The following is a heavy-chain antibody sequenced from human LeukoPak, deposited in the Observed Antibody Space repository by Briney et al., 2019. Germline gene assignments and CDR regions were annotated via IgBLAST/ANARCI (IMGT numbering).Heavy chain of an antibody. CDR2: ISSGGSTI. J-gene: IGHJ4*02. Sequence: GGSLRLSCAASGFSFSSYEMNWVRQAPGKGLEWASYISSGGSTIYYADSVKGRFTISRDNAKNSLYLQMTSLRAEDTAVYYCARDYDDSSGYYSGYFDYWGQGTLVTVSS. V-gene: IGHV3-48*03. D-gene: IGHD3-22*01. CDR3: ARDYDDSSGYYSGYFDY. CDR1: GFSFSSYE.